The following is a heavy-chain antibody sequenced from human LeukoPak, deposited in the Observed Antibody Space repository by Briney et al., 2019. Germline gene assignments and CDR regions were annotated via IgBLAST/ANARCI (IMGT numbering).Heavy chain of an antibody. J-gene: IGHJ4*02. CDR1: GGSITSTNC. Sequence: SETLSLTCGVSGGSITSTNCWTWVRQPPGKGLEWIGEVNLQGSTNYNPSLMGRVAISVDMSENHISLQLTSVTAADTAVYYCAREGGPYRPPDYSGQGTLVTVSS. CDR3: AREGGPYRPPDY. CDR2: VNLQGST. V-gene: IGHV4-4*02.